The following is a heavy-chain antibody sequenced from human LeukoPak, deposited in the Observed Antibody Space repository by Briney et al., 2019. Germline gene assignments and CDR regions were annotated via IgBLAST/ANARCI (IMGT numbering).Heavy chain of an antibody. CDR3: AKEIYGDSTGGRFQQ. CDR2: ISHDGSNK. Sequence: GGSLRLSCAASGFTFSSYAMHWVRQAPGKGLEWVAVISHDGSNKNYANSVKGRFTISRDNSKNTLYLQMNSLRAEDTAVYYCAKEIYGDSTGGRFQQWGQGALVTVSS. CDR1: GFTFSSYA. J-gene: IGHJ1*01. V-gene: IGHV3-30*04. D-gene: IGHD4-17*01.